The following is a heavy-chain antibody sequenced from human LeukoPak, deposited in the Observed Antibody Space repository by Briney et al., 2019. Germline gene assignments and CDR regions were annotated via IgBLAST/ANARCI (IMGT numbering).Heavy chain of an antibody. CDR2: IRYDGSNK. D-gene: IGHD2-2*01. J-gene: IGHJ4*02. V-gene: IGHV3-30*02. CDR3: AKDLSIGTSSFYYFDY. CDR1: GFTFSSYG. Sequence: GGSLRLSCAASGFTFSSYGMHWVRQAPGKGLEWVAFIRYDGSNKYYADSVKGRFTISRDNSKNTLYLQMNSLRAEDTAVYYCAKDLSIGTSSFYYFDYWGQGTLVTVSS.